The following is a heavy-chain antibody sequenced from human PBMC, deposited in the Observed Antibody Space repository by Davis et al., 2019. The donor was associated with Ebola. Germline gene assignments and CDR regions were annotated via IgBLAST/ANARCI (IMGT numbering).Heavy chain of an antibody. V-gene: IGHV3-7*03. CDR1: GFTFSNYW. Sequence: GESLKISCTASGFTFSNYWMNWVCQAPGKGLEWVANIKQDGSTKYYVDSVKGRFTISRDNSKNTLYLQMNSLRAEDTAVYYCAKYGKWEFIGVDYWGQGTLVTVSS. CDR2: IKQDGSTK. D-gene: IGHD1-26*01. CDR3: AKYGKWEFIGVDY. J-gene: IGHJ4*02.